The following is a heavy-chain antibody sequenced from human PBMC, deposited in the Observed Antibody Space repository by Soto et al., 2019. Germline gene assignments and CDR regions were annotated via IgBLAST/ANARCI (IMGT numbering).Heavy chain of an antibody. CDR3: ARDHRWGYEYGDYGDS. J-gene: IGHJ4*02. CDR1: GFGFDEYG. Sequence: EVYLVESGGGVVRPGGSLRLSCAASGFGFDEYGMSWVRQGPGKGLEWVSGINRHGDSTGYADSVKGRFTISRDNAKNFLYLQMNGLRAEDTAFYDCARDHRWGYEYGDYGDSWGQGTLVTVSS. CDR2: INRHGDST. V-gene: IGHV3-20*01. D-gene: IGHD4-17*01.